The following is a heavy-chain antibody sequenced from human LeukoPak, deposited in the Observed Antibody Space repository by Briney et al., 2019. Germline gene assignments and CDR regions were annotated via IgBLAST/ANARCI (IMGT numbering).Heavy chain of an antibody. J-gene: IGHJ4*02. D-gene: IGHD2-21*02. CDR3: ARARRAYCGGDCYGVPDY. CDR1: GGTFISYA. CDR2: IIPIFGTA. V-gene: IGHV1-69*01. Sequence: SVKVFCKASGGTFISYAISGVRQAPGQGLEWNGGIIPIFGTANYAQKFQGRVTITADESTSTAYMELSSLRSEDTAVYYCARARRAYCGGDCYGVPDYWGQGTLVTVSS.